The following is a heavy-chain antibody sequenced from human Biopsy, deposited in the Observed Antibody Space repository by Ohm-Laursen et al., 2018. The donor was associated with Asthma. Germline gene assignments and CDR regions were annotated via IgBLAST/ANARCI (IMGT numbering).Heavy chain of an antibody. Sequence: SLRLSCAASGFTFSTSCMTWVRQAPGKGLEWVANIKEDGSEKNYVDSVKGRFTISRDNGKNSLYLQMNSLRAEDTAVYYCARDVDLRSDYWGQGTLVTVSS. CDR1: GFTFSTSC. D-gene: IGHD2-15*01. CDR2: IKEDGSEK. CDR3: ARDVDLRSDY. V-gene: IGHV3-7*05. J-gene: IGHJ4*02.